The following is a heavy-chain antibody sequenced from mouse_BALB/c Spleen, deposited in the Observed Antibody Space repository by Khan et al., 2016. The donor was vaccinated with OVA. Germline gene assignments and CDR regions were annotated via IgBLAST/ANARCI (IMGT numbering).Heavy chain of an antibody. Sequence: VQLQQSGPELMKPGASVKISCKASGYSFTTYYIHWVKQSHGKSLEWIGYIDPFNGSTTYNQKFKGKATLTVDKSSSTAYMHLSRLTSEDSAVYYCARHGTSSWFAYWGQGTLVTVSA. CDR3: ARHGTSSWFAY. J-gene: IGHJ3*01. CDR1: GYSFTTYY. CDR2: IDPFNGST. D-gene: IGHD1-1*01. V-gene: IGHV1S135*01.